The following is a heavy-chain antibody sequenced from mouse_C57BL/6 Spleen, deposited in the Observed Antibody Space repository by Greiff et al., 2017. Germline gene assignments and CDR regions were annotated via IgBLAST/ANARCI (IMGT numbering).Heavy chain of an antibody. J-gene: IGHJ3*01. Sequence: QVQLQQPGAELVRPGSSVKLSCKASGYTFTSYWMHWVKQRPIQGLEWIGNIDPSDSETHYNQKFKDKATLTVDKSSSTAYMQLSSLTSEDSAVYYCARGDYGNPFAYWGQGTLVTVSA. CDR2: IDPSDSET. CDR1: GYTFTSYW. CDR3: ARGDYGNPFAY. V-gene: IGHV1-52*01. D-gene: IGHD2-1*01.